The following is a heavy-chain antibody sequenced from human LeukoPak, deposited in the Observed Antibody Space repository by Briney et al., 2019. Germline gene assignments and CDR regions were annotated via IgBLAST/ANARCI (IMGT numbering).Heavy chain of an antibody. CDR3: AKDPTRNFWSPGGPFDY. D-gene: IGHD3-3*01. Sequence: PGRSLRLPCAASGFTFSSYGMHWVRQAPGKGLEWVAVISYDGSNKYYADSVKGRFTISRDNSKNTLYLQMNSLRAEDTAVYYCAKDPTRNFWSPGGPFDYWGQGTLVTVSS. CDR2: ISYDGSNK. V-gene: IGHV3-30*18. J-gene: IGHJ4*02. CDR1: GFTFSSYG.